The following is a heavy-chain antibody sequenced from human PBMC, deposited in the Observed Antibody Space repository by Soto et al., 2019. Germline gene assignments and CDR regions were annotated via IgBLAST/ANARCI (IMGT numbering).Heavy chain of an antibody. Sequence: SVKVSCNASGGSFSNFGISWVRQAPGQGLEWMGGIVPVFGRPNYAQRFRGRLTITADESTSTGYMELISLRSDDTAVYYCAREGSGYNFWGQGTQVTVSS. CDR2: IVPVFGRP. CDR1: GGSFSNFG. CDR3: AREGSGYNF. J-gene: IGHJ4*02. V-gene: IGHV1-69*13. D-gene: IGHD5-12*01.